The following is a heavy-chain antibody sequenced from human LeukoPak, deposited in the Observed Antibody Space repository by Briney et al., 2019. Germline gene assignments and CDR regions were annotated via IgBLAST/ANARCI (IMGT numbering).Heavy chain of an antibody. D-gene: IGHD2-21*01. CDR3: ARHGDYCFDL. J-gene: IGHJ4*02. Sequence: GGSLRLSCAASGFTFSRSWMGWVRQAPGKGLEWVANIKQDGTSKYYVDSVMGRFTISRDNAENSFYLQMNSLSAGDTAVYYCARHGDYCFDLWGPGTRVTVSS. CDR2: IKQDGTSK. CDR1: GFTFSRSW. V-gene: IGHV3-7*02.